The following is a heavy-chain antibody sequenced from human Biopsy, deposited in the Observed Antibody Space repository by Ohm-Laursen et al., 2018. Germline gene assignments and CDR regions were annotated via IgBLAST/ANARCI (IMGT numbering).Heavy chain of an antibody. CDR1: GFTFDDFG. CDR2: ISWNGGSS. V-gene: IGHV3-9*01. Sequence: SLRLSCAAPGFTFDDFGMHWVRQAPGKGLEWVPSISWNGGSSGYADSVKGRFTISRDNARKSLYLQMNSLRPEDTALYYCAKDISIGGFAISYYYGMDVWGQGTTVTVSS. J-gene: IGHJ6*02. D-gene: IGHD2-21*01. CDR3: AKDISIGGFAISYYYGMDV.